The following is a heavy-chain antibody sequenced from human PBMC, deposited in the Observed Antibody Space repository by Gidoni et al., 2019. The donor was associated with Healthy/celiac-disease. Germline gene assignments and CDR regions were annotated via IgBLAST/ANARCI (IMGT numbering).Heavy chain of an antibody. J-gene: IGHJ4*02. D-gene: IGHD6-19*01. CDR1: GRTFSSYA. CDR2: IIPIFGTA. Sequence: QVQLVQSGAEVKKPGPSVKVSCNASGRTFSSYAISWVRQVPGQGLEWMGGIIPIFGTANYAQKFQGRVTITADESTSTDYMELSSLRSEDTAVYYCARWSRRGNSSGSYDYWGQGTLVTVSS. CDR3: ARWSRRGNSSGSYDY. V-gene: IGHV1-69*01.